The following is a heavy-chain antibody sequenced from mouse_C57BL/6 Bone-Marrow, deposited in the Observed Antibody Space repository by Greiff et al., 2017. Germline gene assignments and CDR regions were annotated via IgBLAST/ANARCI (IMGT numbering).Heavy chain of an antibody. V-gene: IGHV14-4*01. D-gene: IGHD1-1*01. J-gene: IGHJ2*01. CDR2: IDPENGDT. CDR1: GFNIKDDY. CDR3: TTWNLLLRYLDY. Sequence: EVQLQQSGAELVRPGASVKLSCTASGFNIKDDYMHWVQQRPEQGLEWIGWIDPENGDTEYASKFQGKATITADTSSNTAYLQLSSLTSEDNSVYYCTTWNLLLRYLDYWGQGTTLTVSS.